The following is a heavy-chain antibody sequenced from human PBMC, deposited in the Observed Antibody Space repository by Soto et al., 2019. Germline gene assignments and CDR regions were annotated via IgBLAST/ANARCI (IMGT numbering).Heavy chain of an antibody. D-gene: IGHD1-26*01. CDR1: GGSINSYY. J-gene: IGHJ3*02. CDR2: IHHSGST. CDR3: AREPGRETYYDAFDI. V-gene: IGHV4-59*01. Sequence: SETLSLTCTVSGGSINSYYWSWIRQPPGKGLELIGYIHHSGSTNYNPSLKSRVTISVDMSKNQFSLRLSSVTAADTAVYYCAREPGRETYYDAFDIWGQGTMVTVSS.